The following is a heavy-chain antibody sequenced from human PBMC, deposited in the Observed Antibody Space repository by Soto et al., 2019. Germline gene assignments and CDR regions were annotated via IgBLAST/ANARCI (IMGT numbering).Heavy chain of an antibody. CDR1: GGSVSSGSYY. CDR3: ARAYDSSGYYTRAFVDY. Sequence: SETLSLTCTVSGGSVSSGSYYWSWIRQPPGKGLEWIGYIYYSGSTNYNPSLKSRVTISVDTSKNQFSLKPSSVTAADTAVYYCARAYDSSGYYTRAFVDYWGQGTLVTVSS. CDR2: IYYSGST. D-gene: IGHD3-22*01. J-gene: IGHJ4*02. V-gene: IGHV4-61*01.